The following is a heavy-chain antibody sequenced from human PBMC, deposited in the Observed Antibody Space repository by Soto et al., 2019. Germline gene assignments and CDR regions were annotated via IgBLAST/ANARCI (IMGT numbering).Heavy chain of an antibody. J-gene: IGHJ4*02. V-gene: IGHV3-30*18. CDR2: ISYDGSNK. CDR3: AKGPSGVAATVYYFDY. D-gene: IGHD2-15*01. Sequence: ESGGGVVQPERSLRLSCAASGFTFSSYGMHWVRQAPGKGLEWVAVISYDGSNKYYADSVKGRFTISRDNSKNTLYLQMNSLRAEDTAVYYCAKGPSGVAATVYYFDYWGQGTLVTVSS. CDR1: GFTFSSYG.